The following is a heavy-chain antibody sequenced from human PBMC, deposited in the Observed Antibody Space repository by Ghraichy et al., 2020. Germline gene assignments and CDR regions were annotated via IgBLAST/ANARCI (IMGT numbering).Heavy chain of an antibody. CDR3: ARVGKQQLGKYFDY. CDR1: GGSFSGYY. V-gene: IGHV4-34*01. Sequence: SETLSLTCAVYGGSFSGYYWSWIRQPPGKGLEWIGEINHSGSTNYNPSLKSRVTISVDTSKNQFSLKLSSVTAADTAVYYCARVGKQQLGKYFDYWGQGTLVTVSS. D-gene: IGHD6-13*01. J-gene: IGHJ4*02. CDR2: INHSGST.